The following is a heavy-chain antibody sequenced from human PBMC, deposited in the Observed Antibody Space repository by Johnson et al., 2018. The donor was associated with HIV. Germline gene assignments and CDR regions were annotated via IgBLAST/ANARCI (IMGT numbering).Heavy chain of an antibody. Sequence: MQLVESGGGLVKPGGSLRLSCAASGFTFSDYYMTWIRQAPGKGLEWVSVIYSGGSTYYADSVKGRFTISRDNSKNTLYLQMNSLRAEDTAVYYCARDGPYYDSSGYYYGTVFYAFDIWGQGTMVTVSS. CDR3: ARDGPYYDSSGYYYGTVFYAFDI. CDR2: IYSGGST. D-gene: IGHD3-22*01. V-gene: IGHV3-66*01. J-gene: IGHJ3*02. CDR1: GFTFSDYY.